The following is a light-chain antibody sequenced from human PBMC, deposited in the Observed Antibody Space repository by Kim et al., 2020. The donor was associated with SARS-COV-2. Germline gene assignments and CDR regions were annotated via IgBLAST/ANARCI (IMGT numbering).Light chain of an antibody. Sequence: DIQMTQSPSSLSASVGDRVTVTCRASQSISSYLNWFQQKPGEAPKLLIYAASSLQSGVPSRFSGGGSGTDFTLTITSLQPEDFATYYCQQCYSTPLTFGQGTRLEIK. J-gene: IGKJ5*01. CDR1: QSISSY. V-gene: IGKV1-39*01. CDR3: QQCYSTPLT. CDR2: AAS.